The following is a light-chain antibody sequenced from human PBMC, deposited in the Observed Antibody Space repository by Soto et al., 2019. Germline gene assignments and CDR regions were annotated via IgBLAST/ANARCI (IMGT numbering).Light chain of an antibody. J-gene: IGKJ4*01. V-gene: IGKV1-39*01. CDR2: AAS. CDR1: QSISSY. Sequence: DIQMTQSPSALSASVGDRVTITCRASQSISSYLNWYQQKPGKAPKLLIYAASSLQSGVPSRFSGSGSGTNFSLTINSLQPEDYATYYCQQSYNIQALTFGGGTKVDVK. CDR3: QQSYNIQALT.